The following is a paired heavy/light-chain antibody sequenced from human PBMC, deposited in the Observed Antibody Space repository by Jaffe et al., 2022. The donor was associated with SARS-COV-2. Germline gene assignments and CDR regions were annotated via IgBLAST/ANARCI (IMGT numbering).Light chain of an antibody. J-gene: IGLJ2*01. CDR2: DSN. Sequence: QSVLTQPPSVSGAPGQRVTISCTGSSSNIGAGYEVHWYQQVPGTAPKLLIYDSNNRPSGVPDRISGSKSGTSASLAITGLQAEDEADYYCQSYDSSLSGSIFGGGTRLTVL. V-gene: IGLV1-40*01. CDR1: SSNIGAGYE. CDR3: QSYDSSLSGSI.
Heavy chain of an antibody. CDR3: ARAIRCSGGGCYSGY. Sequence: QVHLVQSGSELKRPGASVMVSCKASGYTFTTYAITWVRQAPGQGLEWMGWINTDTGNPRYAQGFTGRFVFSLDTSVSTAYLQISSLEAADTAMYYCARAIRCSGGGCYSGYWGQGTLVTVSS. D-gene: IGHD2-15*01. CDR1: GYTFTTYA. V-gene: IGHV7-4-1*02. CDR2: INTDTGNP. J-gene: IGHJ4*02.